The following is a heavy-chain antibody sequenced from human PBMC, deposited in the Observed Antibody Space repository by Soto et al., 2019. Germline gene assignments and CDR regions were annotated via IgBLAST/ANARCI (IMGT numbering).Heavy chain of an antibody. V-gene: IGHV3-33*01. D-gene: IGHD6-13*01. CDR2: IWYDGSNK. CDR1: GFTFSSYG. CDR3: ARDIAAAGTSYYYYGMDV. Sequence: GGSLRLSCAASGFTFSSYGMHWVRQAPGKGLEWVAVIWYDGSNKYYADSVKGRFTISRDNSKNTLYLQMNSLRAEDTAVYYCARDIAAAGTSYYYYGMDVWGQGTKVTAP. J-gene: IGHJ6*02.